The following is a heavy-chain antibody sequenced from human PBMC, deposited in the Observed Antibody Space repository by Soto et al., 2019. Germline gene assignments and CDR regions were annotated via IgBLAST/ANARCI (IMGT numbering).Heavy chain of an antibody. CDR2: IWYDGTSK. V-gene: IGHV3-33*08. Sequence: GGSLRLSCAASGFPFRSHAMHLVRQSPGKGLEWVGLIWYDGTSKYYADSVKGRFTISRDNSKNTLYLEMNSLRVEDTAIYYWARDQGGVIIKDLWGQGNTVTVSS. CDR3: ARDQGGVIIKDL. CDR1: GFPFRSHA. D-gene: IGHD2-15*01. J-gene: IGHJ5*02.